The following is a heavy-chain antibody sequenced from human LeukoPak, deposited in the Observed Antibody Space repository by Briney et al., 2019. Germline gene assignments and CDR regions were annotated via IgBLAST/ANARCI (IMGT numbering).Heavy chain of an antibody. CDR1: GFTFNHYG. CDR3: AKSIAARRGFDY. V-gene: IGHV3-30*18. J-gene: IGHJ4*02. Sequence: GGSLRPSCADSGFTFNHYGLHWVRQAPGKGLEWVAVMSYGGSNKYYADSVKGRFTISRDNSKNTLYLQMNSLRAEDTAVYYCAKSIAARRGFDYWGQGTLVTVSS. D-gene: IGHD6-6*01. CDR2: MSYGGSNK.